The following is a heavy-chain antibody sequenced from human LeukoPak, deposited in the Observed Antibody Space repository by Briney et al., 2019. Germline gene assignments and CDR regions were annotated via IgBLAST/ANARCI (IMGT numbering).Heavy chain of an antibody. J-gene: IGHJ3*02. V-gene: IGHV4-61*01. CDR2: IYYSGGT. CDR1: GGSVSSGSYY. Sequence: SETLSLTCTVSGGSVSSGSYYWSWIRQPPGKGLEWIGYIYYSGGTNYNPSLKSRVTMSVDTSKNQFSLKLNSVTAADTAVYYCARADCSGGSCYAFDIWGQGTMVTVSS. D-gene: IGHD2-15*01. CDR3: ARADCSGGSCYAFDI.